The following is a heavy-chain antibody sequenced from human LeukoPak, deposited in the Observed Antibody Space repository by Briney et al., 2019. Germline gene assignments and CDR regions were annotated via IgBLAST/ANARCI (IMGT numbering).Heavy chain of an antibody. J-gene: IGHJ4*02. Sequence: GGSLRLSCAASGFTVSSNYMSWVRQAPGKGLEWVSVIYSGGSTYYADSVKGRFTISRDNSKNTLYLQMNSLRAEDTAAYYCARGPFDLWFGELLTDYWGQGTLVTVSS. CDR2: IYSGGST. D-gene: IGHD3-10*01. CDR1: GFTVSSNY. CDR3: ARGPFDLWFGELLTDY. V-gene: IGHV3-53*01.